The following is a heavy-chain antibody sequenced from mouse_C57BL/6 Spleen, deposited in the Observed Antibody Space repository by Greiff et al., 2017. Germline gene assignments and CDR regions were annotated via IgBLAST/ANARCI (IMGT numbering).Heavy chain of an antibody. J-gene: IGHJ2*01. Sequence: EVQRVESVAELVRPGASVKLSCTASGFNIKNTYMHWVKQRPEQGLEWIGRIDPANGNTKYAPKFQGKATITADTSSNTAYLQLSSLTSEDTAIYYYARDDYYGSSSDYWGQGTTLTVSS. CDR1: GFNIKNTY. D-gene: IGHD1-1*01. CDR2: IDPANGNT. V-gene: IGHV14-3*01. CDR3: ARDDYYGSSSDY.